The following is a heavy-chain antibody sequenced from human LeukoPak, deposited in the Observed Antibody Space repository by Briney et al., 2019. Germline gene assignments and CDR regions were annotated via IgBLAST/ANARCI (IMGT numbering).Heavy chain of an antibody. V-gene: IGHV4-39*01. J-gene: IGHJ4*02. CDR2: IYYSGST. Sequence: PSETLSLTCTVFGGSISSSSSYWGWIRQPPGKGLEWIGSIYYSGSTYYNPSLKSRVTISVDTSKNQFSLKLSSVTAADTAVYYCARWDDFWSADLDYWGQGTLVTVSS. D-gene: IGHD3-3*01. CDR3: ARWDDFWSADLDY. CDR1: GGSISSSSSY.